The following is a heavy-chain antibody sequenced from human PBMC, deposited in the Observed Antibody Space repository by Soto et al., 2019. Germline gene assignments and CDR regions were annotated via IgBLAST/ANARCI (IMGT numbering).Heavy chain of an antibody. J-gene: IGHJ6*03. CDR1: GFTFSSYW. V-gene: IGHV3-7*01. Sequence: EVQLVESGGGLVQPGGSLRLSCAASGFTFSSYWMTWVRQAPGKGLEWVANIKEDGSEEYYVDSVKGRFTISRDNAKNSVYLQMNSLRAEYSAVYYCADSGSYTDVWGKGTTVTVSS. D-gene: IGHD5-12*01. CDR2: IKEDGSEE. CDR3: ADSGSYTDV.